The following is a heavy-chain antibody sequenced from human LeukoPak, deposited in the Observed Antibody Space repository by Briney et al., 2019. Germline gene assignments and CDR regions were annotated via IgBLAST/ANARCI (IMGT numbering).Heavy chain of an antibody. J-gene: IGHJ4*02. CDR2: IDYSGNT. Sequence: SETLSLTCSVSGGSISGYYWSWIRQPPGQGLEWIGHIDYSGNTDYNPSLKSRVTVSLETSKNQLSLRLTSVTAADTSVYYCARGRRFFGSNNGLSFWFDYWGQGILVSVSS. V-gene: IGHV4-59*01. CDR3: ARGRRFFGSNNGLSFWFDY. CDR1: GGSISGYY. D-gene: IGHD3-3*01.